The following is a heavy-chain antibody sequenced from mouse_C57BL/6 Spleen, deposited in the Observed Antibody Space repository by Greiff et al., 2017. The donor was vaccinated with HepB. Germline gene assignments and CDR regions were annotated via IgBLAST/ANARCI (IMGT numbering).Heavy chain of an antibody. CDR3: ARSNWDWYFDV. CDR2: ISNLAYSI. Sequence: EVMLVESGGGLVQPGGSLKLSCAASGFTFSDYGMAWVRQAPRKGPEWVAFISNLAYSIYYADTVTGRFTISRENAKNTLYLEMSSLRSEDTAMYYCARSNWDWYFDVWGTGTTVTVSS. D-gene: IGHD4-1*01. CDR1: GFTFSDYG. V-gene: IGHV5-15*04. J-gene: IGHJ1*03.